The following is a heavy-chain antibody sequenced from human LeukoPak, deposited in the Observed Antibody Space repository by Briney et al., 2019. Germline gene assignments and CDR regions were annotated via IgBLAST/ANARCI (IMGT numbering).Heavy chain of an antibody. CDR2: ISAYNGNT. CDR1: GYTFTSYG. Sequence: ASVKVSCKASGYTFTSYGISWLRQAPGQGLEWMGWISAYNGNTNYAQKLQGRVTMTTDTSTSTAYMELRSLRSDDTAVYYCARVEGTTTYYYYYYMDVWGKGTTVTVSS. J-gene: IGHJ6*03. D-gene: IGHD4-17*01. V-gene: IGHV1-18*01. CDR3: ARVEGTTTYYYYYYMDV.